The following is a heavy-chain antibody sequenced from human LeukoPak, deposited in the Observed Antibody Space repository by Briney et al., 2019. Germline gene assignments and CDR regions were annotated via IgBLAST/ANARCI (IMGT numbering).Heavy chain of an antibody. V-gene: IGHV1-69*06. J-gene: IGHJ4*02. CDR2: IIPIFGTA. D-gene: IGHD6-13*01. CDR1: GGTFSNYA. Sequence: ASVKASCKASGGTFSNYAIIWVRQAPGQGLEWMGGIIPIFGTANYAQKFRGRVTITADKSTSTAYMELSSLRSEDTAVYYCARVDLGSSRGRADYWGQGTLVTVSS. CDR3: ARVDLGSSRGRADY.